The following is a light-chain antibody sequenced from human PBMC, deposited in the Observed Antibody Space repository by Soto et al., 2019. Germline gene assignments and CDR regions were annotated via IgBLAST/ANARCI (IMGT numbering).Light chain of an antibody. CDR3: HQRQSWPRT. J-gene: IGKJ1*01. Sequence: EIVLTQSPATLSSFPGDRVTLSCRASQYINTRWAWYQHRPGQAPRLLIYQTAIRSASIPARFSASGTGTDFTLTIIDVQPEDFAVYYCHQRQSWPRTFGQGTKVDIK. CDR1: QYINTR. CDR2: QTA. V-gene: IGKV3-11*01.